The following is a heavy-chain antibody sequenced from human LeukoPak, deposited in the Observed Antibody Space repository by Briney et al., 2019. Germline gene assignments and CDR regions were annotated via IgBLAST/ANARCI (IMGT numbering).Heavy chain of an antibody. D-gene: IGHD5-18*01. CDR2: IYHSGST. V-gene: IGHV4-30-2*01. J-gene: IGHJ4*02. CDR3: AGIRKLWLRIDY. CDR1: GGSISSGGYY. Sequence: PSQTLSLTCTVSGGSISSGGYYWSWIRQPPGKGLEWIGYIYHSGSTYYNPSLKSRVTISVDRSKNQFSLKLSSVTAADTAVYYCAGIRKLWLRIDYWGQGTLVTVSS.